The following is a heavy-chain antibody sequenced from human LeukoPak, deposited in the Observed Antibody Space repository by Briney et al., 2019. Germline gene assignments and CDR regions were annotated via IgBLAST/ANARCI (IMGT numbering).Heavy chain of an antibody. CDR2: MYYSGST. D-gene: IGHD3-22*01. J-gene: IGHJ3*02. CDR3: GRHAYYYVRSGSYEAFDI. Sequence: PSETLSLTCTVSGGSISSYYWSCIRQPPGKGLEWIGSMYYSGSTNYKPSLKSRVTISVDTSKNQFSLKLSSVTAADTAVYYCGRHAYYYVRSGSYEAFDIWGQGTMVTVSS. CDR1: GGSISSYY. V-gene: IGHV4-59*08.